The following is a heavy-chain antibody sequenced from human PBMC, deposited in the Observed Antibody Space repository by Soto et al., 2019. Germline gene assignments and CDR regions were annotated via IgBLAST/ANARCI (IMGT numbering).Heavy chain of an antibody. V-gene: IGHV4-30-4*01. CDR2: IYYSGST. J-gene: IGHJ5*02. CDR1: GGSISSGDYY. CDR3: AREELGSGSYYNVGVYNWFDP. D-gene: IGHD3-10*01. Sequence: LSLTCTVSGGSISSGDYYWSWIRQPPGKGLEWIGYIYYSGSTYYNPSLKSRVTISVDTSKNQFSLKLSSVTAADTAVYYCAREELGSGSYYNVGVYNWFDPWGQGTLVTVSS.